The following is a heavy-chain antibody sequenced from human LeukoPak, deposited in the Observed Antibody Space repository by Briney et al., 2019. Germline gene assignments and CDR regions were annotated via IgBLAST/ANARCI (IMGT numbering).Heavy chain of an antibody. J-gene: IGHJ6*02. V-gene: IGHV1-58*01. CDR3: AADRGYSPVVVPAAMVGYYYYGMDV. CDR2: IVVGSDNT. Sequence: ASVKVSCKASGFTFTSSAVQWVRQARGQRLEWIGWIVVGSDNTNYAQKFQERVTITRDMSTSTAYMELSSLRSEDTAVYYCAADRGYSPVVVPAAMVGYYYYGMDVWGQGTTVTVSS. CDR1: GFTFTSSA. D-gene: IGHD2-2*01.